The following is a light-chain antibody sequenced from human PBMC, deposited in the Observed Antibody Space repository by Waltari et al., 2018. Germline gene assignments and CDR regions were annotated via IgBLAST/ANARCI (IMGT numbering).Light chain of an antibody. CDR2: EVN. Sequence: TQSPSSLSASLGDRVTISCTGTSSDVGGYNFVSWYQHHPGKAPRLIIYEVNERPSGVPDRFSGSKSGNTASLTVSGLQAEDEADYYCSSYVANNNPVFGGGTKLTVL. J-gene: IGLJ2*01. CDR3: SSYVANNNPV. CDR1: SSDVGGYNF. V-gene: IGLV2-8*01.